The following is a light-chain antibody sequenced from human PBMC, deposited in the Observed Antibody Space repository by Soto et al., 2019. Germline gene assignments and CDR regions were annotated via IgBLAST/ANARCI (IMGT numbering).Light chain of an antibody. CDR3: SSYTSTSILYV. CDR2: DVS. V-gene: IGLV2-14*03. Sequence: QSALTQPASVSGSPGQSITISCTGTSSGIGGYNCVSWYQQLPGKVPKLIIYDVSNRPSGVSDRFSGSKSGNAASLTISGLQAEDEADYYCSSYTSTSILYVFGTGTKLTVL. J-gene: IGLJ1*01. CDR1: SSGIGGYNC.